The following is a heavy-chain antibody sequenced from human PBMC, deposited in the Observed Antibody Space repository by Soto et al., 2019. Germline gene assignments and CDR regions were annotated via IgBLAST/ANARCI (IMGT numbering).Heavy chain of an antibody. CDR3: TRILWSSRRDALDI. CDR1: GFTFRNYA. D-gene: IGHD2-21*01. J-gene: IGHJ6*02. CDR2: VGTSGTPT. Sequence: GGSLRLSCIASGFTFRNYAMAWVRQAPGEDLEWVSAVGTSGTPTLYADSVKSRFSISRDDSRNTVSLQMNSLGVEDTATYYCTRILWSSRRDALDIWGQGTTVTVSS. V-gene: IGHV3-23*01.